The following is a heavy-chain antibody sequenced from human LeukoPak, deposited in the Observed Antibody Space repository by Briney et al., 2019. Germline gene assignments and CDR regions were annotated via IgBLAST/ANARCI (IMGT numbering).Heavy chain of an antibody. Sequence: ASVKVSCKASGYTFTGYYMHWVRQAPGQGLEWMGWINPNSGGTNYAQKFQGRVTMTRDTSISTAYMELSRLRSDDPAVYYCAREGNDLPWFDPWGQGTLVTVSS. CDR1: GYTFTGYY. J-gene: IGHJ5*02. V-gene: IGHV1-2*02. D-gene: IGHD2-21*02. CDR2: INPNSGGT. CDR3: AREGNDLPWFDP.